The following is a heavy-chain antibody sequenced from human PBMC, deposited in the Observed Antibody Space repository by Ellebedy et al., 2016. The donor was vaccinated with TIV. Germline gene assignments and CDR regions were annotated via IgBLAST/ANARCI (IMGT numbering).Heavy chain of an antibody. CDR1: GGSVSSGSYW. CDR2: VHYSVST. CDR3: ARRLIGYDPFDF. Sequence: MPGGSLRLTCSVSGGSVSSGSYWGSLIRQPPGKGLEWIGYVHYSVSTNYNPSLKSRVTISVDASKNQFSLNLSSVTAADTAVYYCARRLIGYDPFDFWGQGTLVTVSS. J-gene: IGHJ4*02. V-gene: IGHV4-61*01. D-gene: IGHD5-18*01.